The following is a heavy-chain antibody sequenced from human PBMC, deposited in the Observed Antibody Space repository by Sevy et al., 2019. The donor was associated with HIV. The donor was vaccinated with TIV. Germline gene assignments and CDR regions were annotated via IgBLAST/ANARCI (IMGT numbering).Heavy chain of an antibody. J-gene: IGHJ4*02. D-gene: IGHD6-19*01. CDR1: GFSLSGYG. CDR3: ARASIAVAGIGYYFKY. CDR2: IWYDGSNK. Sequence: GGSMRLSCAPSGFSLSGYGMHWVRQAQGKGLEWVAVIWYDGSNKEYADSVKGRFTISRDNSKNTLYLQMNSLRAEDTAVYYCARASIAVAGIGYYFKYWGQGALVTVSS. V-gene: IGHV3-33*01.